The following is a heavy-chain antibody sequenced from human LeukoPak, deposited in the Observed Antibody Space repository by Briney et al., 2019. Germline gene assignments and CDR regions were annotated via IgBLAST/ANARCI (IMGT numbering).Heavy chain of an antibody. CDR1: GGSISSYY. D-gene: IGHD1-1*01. Sequence: SETLSLTCTVSGGSISSYYWSWIRQRPGKGLEWIGYIYYSGSTNYNPSLKSRVTISVDTSKNQFSLKLSSVTAADTAVYYCARLGYNWNANWFDPWGQGTLVTVSS. CDR2: IYYSGST. J-gene: IGHJ5*02. CDR3: ARLGYNWNANWFDP. V-gene: IGHV4-59*08.